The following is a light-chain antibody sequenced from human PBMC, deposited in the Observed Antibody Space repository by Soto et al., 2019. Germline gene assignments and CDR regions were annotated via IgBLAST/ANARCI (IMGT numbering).Light chain of an antibody. CDR3: QSYDSSLGGPVV. CDR1: ISNIGAGYD. CDR2: GNS. J-gene: IGLJ2*01. V-gene: IGLV1-40*01. Sequence: QSVLTQPPSVSGAPGQRVTISCTGGISNIGAGYDVHWYQQLPGTAPKLLIYGNSNRPSGIPDRFSGFKSGTSASLAITGLQAEDEADYYCQSYDSSLGGPVVFGGGTKLTVL.